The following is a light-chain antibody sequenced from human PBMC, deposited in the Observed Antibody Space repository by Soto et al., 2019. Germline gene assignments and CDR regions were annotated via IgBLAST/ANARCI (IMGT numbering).Light chain of an antibody. J-gene: IGKJ2*02. V-gene: IGKV4-1*01. CDR1: QSVSYSSNNKNY. CDR2: WAS. Sequence: DIVMTQSPDSLAVSLGERATINCKSSQSVSYSSNNKNYLAWYQQKPGQPPKLLIYWASTRESGVPDRFSGSGSGTDFTLTISRLQAEDVALYYCQQYYSTPCTFGQGTKLEIK. CDR3: QQYYSTPCT.